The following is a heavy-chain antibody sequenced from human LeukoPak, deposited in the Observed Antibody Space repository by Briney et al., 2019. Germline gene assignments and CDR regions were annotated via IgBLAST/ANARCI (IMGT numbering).Heavy chain of an antibody. CDR3: ARAGVLLWFGELSQYFDY. D-gene: IGHD3-10*01. J-gene: IGHJ4*02. CDR1: GGPFSGYY. V-gene: IGHV4-34*01. CDR2: INHSGST. Sequence: SETLSLICAVYGGPFSGYYWSWIPQPPGKGLEWIGEINHSGSTNSNPSLKSRVTISVDTSKNQFSLKLSSVTAADTAVYYCARAGVLLWFGELSQYFDYWGQGTLVTVSS.